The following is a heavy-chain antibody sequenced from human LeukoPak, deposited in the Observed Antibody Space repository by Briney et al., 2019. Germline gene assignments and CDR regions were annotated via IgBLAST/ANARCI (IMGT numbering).Heavy chain of an antibody. V-gene: IGHV3-20*04. CDR1: GGSFSGYG. J-gene: IGHJ6*03. D-gene: IGHD4-17*01. Sequence: GGTLRLPCAVSGGSFSGYGMSWVRQAPGKGLEWVGGINWSGGSTDYADSVKGRFTGSRDTARISLSLQMNNLRDEDTALYYCARAAADDYGSHGTPRLYQYYHLDVWGKGTTVIVSS. CDR3: ARAAADDYGSHGTPRLYQYYHLDV. CDR2: INWSGGST.